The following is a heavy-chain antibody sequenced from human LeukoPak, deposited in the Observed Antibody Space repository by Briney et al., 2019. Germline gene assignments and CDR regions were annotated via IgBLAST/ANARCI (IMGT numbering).Heavy chain of an antibody. J-gene: IGHJ4*02. CDR2: ISYDGSNK. V-gene: IGHV3-30*18. D-gene: IGHD1-26*01. Sequence: GGSLRLSCAASGFTFSSYGMHWVRQAPGKGLEWVAVISYDGSNKYYADSVKGRFTISRDNSKNTLYLQMNSLRAEDTAVYYCAKLRIVGATTRYDYWGQGTLVTVSP. CDR3: AKLRIVGATTRYDY. CDR1: GFTFSSYG.